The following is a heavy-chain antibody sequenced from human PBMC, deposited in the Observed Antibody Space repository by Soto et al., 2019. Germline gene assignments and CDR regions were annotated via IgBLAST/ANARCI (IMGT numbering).Heavy chain of an antibody. J-gene: IGHJ4*02. CDR3: ASLPGYSSIYY. D-gene: IGHD6-13*01. CDR1: GGSISSSPYY. CDR2: IYYSGST. V-gene: IGHV4-39*01. Sequence: SETLSLTCTVSGGSISSSPYYWGWIRQPPGKGLEWIGSIYYSGSTYYNPSLKSRVTISVDTSKNQFSLKLSSVTAADTAVYYCASLPGYSSIYYWGQGTLVTVSS.